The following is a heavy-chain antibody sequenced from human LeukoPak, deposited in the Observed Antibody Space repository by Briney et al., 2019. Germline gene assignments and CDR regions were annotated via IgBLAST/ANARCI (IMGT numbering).Heavy chain of an antibody. V-gene: IGHV1-18*01. CDR2: ISAYNGNT. CDR1: GYTFTSYG. D-gene: IGHD6-19*01. J-gene: IGHJ3*02. CDR3: ATVGWLVPRAFDI. Sequence: ASVKVSCKASGYTFTSYGISWVRQAPGQGLEWMGWISAYNGNTNYAQKFQGRVTMTEDTSTDTAYMELSSLRSEDTAVYYCATVGWLVPRAFDIWGQGTMVTVSS.